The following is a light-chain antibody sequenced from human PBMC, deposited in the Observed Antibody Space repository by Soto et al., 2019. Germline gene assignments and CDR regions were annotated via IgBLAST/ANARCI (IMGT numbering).Light chain of an antibody. V-gene: IGLV2-14*01. CDR2: EVS. Sequence: QSVLTQPASVSGSPGQSITISCTGTRSDVAYYNYVSWYQQHPGKAPQLMIYEVSNRPSGVSNRFSGSKSGNTASLTISGLQAEDEGDYYCSSYTSSPTLVVFGGGTKVTVL. CDR3: SSYTSSPTLVV. CDR1: RSDVAYYNY. J-gene: IGLJ2*01.